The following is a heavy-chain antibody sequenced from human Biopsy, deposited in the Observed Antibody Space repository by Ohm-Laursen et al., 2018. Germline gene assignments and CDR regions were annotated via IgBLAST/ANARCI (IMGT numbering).Heavy chain of an antibody. D-gene: IGHD2/OR15-2a*01. CDR2: IYYSGRT. V-gene: IGHV4-59*01. CDR1: GGSIGTDY. J-gene: IGHJ6*02. Sequence: SETLSFTCTVSGGSIGTDYWSWIRQTPGKGLAWIGYIYYSGRTNYNPSLKSRVTILVDTSKNQFSLRLNSVTAADTAVYYCARATNSTGWPYYYFYGMDVWGQGTTVTVSS. CDR3: ARATNSTGWPYYYFYGMDV.